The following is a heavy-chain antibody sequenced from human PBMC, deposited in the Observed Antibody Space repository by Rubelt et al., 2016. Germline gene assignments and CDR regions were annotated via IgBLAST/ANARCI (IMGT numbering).Heavy chain of an antibody. J-gene: IGHJ4*02. D-gene: IGHD6-19*01. CDR1: GGSISRSSYY. V-gene: IGHV4-39*07. Sequence: QLQLQESGPGLVKPSETLSLTCTVSGGSISRSSYYWGWIRQPPGKGLEWIGSIYYSGSTYYNPSLKSRVTISVDTSKNQFSLRLSSVTAAETAVYYCARHPLSSGCPDYWGQGTLVTVSS. CDR2: IYYSGST. CDR3: ARHPLSSGCPDY.